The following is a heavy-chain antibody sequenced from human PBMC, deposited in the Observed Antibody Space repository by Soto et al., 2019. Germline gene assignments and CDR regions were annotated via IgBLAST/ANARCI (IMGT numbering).Heavy chain of an antibody. CDR2: ISAYNGNT. J-gene: IGHJ5*02. Sequence: ASLKLSCKASGYTVTIYGISCGRQAPGQGLEWMGWISAYNGNTNYAQKLQGRVTMTTDTSTSTAYTELRSLRSDDTAVYYCARGPSTNFGVVIIGLNGFDPWGQGTLVTVSS. CDR1: GYTVTIYG. D-gene: IGHD3-3*01. V-gene: IGHV1-18*01. CDR3: ARGPSTNFGVVIIGLNGFDP.